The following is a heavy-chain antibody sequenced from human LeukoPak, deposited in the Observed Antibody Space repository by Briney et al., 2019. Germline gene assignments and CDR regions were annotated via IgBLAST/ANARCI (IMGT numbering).Heavy chain of an antibody. V-gene: IGHV1-69-2*01. Sequence: ASVKISCKTSGHTFRNYYVHWVQQAPGKGLEWMGLVDSEDGETIYADKFHGRVTLTADKSTDTAYLELSSLRSEDTAVYFCATEVFFNDYQFYYDFWGQGTLVPVSS. J-gene: IGHJ4*02. CDR2: VDSEDGET. CDR1: GHTFRNYY. CDR3: ATEVFFNDYQFYYDF. D-gene: IGHD4-11*01.